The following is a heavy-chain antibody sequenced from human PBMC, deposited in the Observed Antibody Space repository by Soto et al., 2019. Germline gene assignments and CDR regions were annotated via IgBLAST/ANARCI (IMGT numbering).Heavy chain of an antibody. D-gene: IGHD2-15*01. V-gene: IGHV4-31*03. Sequence: SETLSLTCTVSGGSISSGGYYWSWIRQHQGKGLEWIGYIYYSGSTYYNPSLKSRVTISVDTSKNQFSLKLSSVTAADTAVYYCARGVVVVVAEHFDYWGQGTMVTVSS. CDR3: ARGVVVVVAEHFDY. CDR2: IYYSGST. CDR1: GGSISSGGYY. J-gene: IGHJ4*02.